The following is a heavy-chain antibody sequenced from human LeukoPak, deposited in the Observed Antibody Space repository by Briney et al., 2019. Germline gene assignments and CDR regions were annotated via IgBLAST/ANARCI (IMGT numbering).Heavy chain of an antibody. CDR2: IYYSGST. CDR3: ARVGSDYDFWSGYYKGANAFDI. CDR1: GGSIRSYY. D-gene: IGHD3-3*01. V-gene: IGHV4-59*01. J-gene: IGHJ3*02. Sequence: PSETLSLTCTVSGGSIRSYYWSWIRQPPGKGLEWIGYIYYSGSTNYNPSLKSRVTISVDTSKNQFSLKLSSVTAADTAVYYCARVGSDYDFWSGYYKGANAFDIWGQGTMVTVSS.